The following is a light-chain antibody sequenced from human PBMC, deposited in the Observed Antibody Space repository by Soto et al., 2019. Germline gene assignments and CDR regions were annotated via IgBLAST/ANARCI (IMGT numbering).Light chain of an antibody. Sequence: EIVLTQSPGTLSLSPGERATLSCRASQSVSNNYLAWYQHKPGQAPRLLIYGASSRATGIADRFSGSGSGTDFTLTISRLEPEDFAVYYCQQYGNSPRTFGQGTKMDIK. CDR2: GAS. J-gene: IGKJ1*01. CDR1: QSVSNNY. CDR3: QQYGNSPRT. V-gene: IGKV3-20*01.